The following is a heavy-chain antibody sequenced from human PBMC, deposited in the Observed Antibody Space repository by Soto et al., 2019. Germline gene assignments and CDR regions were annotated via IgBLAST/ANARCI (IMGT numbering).Heavy chain of an antibody. CDR2: ITAGNGNT. J-gene: IGHJ3*02. D-gene: IGHD6-13*01. Sequence: QVQLVQSGAEVKKPGASVKVSCKASGYTFTNFAMHWVRQAPGQRLEWMGWITAGNGNTRYSQKLQGRVTISRDTSQSTAYMDLSSLTSEETAMYYCAREKQMGCDAFDILGQGTMVTVSS. CDR3: AREKQMGCDAFDI. V-gene: IGHV1-3*01. CDR1: GYTFTNFA.